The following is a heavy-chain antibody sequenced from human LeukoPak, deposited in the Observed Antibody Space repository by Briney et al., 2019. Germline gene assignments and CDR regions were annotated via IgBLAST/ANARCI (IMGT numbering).Heavy chain of an antibody. V-gene: IGHV3-23*05. CDR3: AGRRRPAGSTYYPFDY. Sequence: GGSLRLSCAASGFTFSSYAMSWVRQAPGQGLEWVSSLDESGSATYYADSVKGRFTISRDNSKNTVYLQMNSLRAEDTAVYYCAGRRRPAGSTYYPFDYWGQGTLVTVSS. D-gene: IGHD3-22*01. CDR2: LDESGSAT. J-gene: IGHJ4*02. CDR1: GFTFSSYA.